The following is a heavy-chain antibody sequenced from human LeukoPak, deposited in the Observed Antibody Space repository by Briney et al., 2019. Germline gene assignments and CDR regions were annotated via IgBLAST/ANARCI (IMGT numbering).Heavy chain of an antibody. J-gene: IGHJ4*02. CDR3: ARSTSPRVFIDY. D-gene: IGHD6-6*01. CDR1: GGSISSYY. Sequence: SETLSLTCTVSGGSISSYYWSWIRQPPGKGLEWIGYIYYSGSTNYNPSLKSRVTISVDTSKNQFSLKLSSVTAADTAVYYCARSTSPRVFIDYWGQGTLVTVSS. CDR2: IYYSGST. V-gene: IGHV4-59*01.